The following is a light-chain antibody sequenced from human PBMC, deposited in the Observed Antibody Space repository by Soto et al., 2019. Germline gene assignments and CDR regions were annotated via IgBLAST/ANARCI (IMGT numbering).Light chain of an antibody. Sequence: DIQMTQSPSSVSASVGARVTITCGASQDISSWLAWYQQKPGTAPKLLIYAASNLQSGVPSRFSGSGYGTEFNLTISSLQTEDLATYYCQQANSFPLTFGGGTKVDIK. CDR1: QDISSW. CDR3: QQANSFPLT. V-gene: IGKV1-12*01. CDR2: AAS. J-gene: IGKJ4*01.